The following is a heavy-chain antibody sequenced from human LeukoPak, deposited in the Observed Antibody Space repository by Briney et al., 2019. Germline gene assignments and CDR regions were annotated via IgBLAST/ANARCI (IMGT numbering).Heavy chain of an antibody. Sequence: PSETLSLTCTVSGVSISSSNSYWGWIRQPPGKGLEWIGSIYYTGNAYYNASLKSRVTISIDTSKNQISLRLTSVTATDTAMYYCARQTGSGLFTLPGGQGTLVTVSS. J-gene: IGHJ4*02. CDR1: GVSISSSNSY. CDR3: ARQTGSGLFTLP. CDR2: IYYTGNA. D-gene: IGHD3/OR15-3a*01. V-gene: IGHV4-39*01.